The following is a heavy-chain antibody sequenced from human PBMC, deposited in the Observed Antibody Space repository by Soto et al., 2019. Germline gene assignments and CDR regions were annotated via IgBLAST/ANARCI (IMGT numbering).Heavy chain of an antibody. CDR1: GGTFSSYT. D-gene: IGHD2-2*01. Sequence: SVKVSCKASGGTFSSYTISWVRQAPGQGLEWMGRIIPILGIANYAQKFQGRVTITADKSTSTAYMELSSLRSEDTAVYYCARGRSKYCSSTSCYAYKTFNWFDPWGQGTLVTVSS. CDR3: ARGRSKYCSSTSCYAYKTFNWFDP. V-gene: IGHV1-69*02. CDR2: IIPILGIA. J-gene: IGHJ5*02.